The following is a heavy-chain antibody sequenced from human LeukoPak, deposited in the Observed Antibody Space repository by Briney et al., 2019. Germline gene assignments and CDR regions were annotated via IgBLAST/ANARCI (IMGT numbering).Heavy chain of an antibody. CDR2: INHSGST. J-gene: IGHJ4*02. V-gene: IGHV4-34*01. CDR3: ARRPIWFGELHLNY. CDR1: GVSFSGYY. D-gene: IGHD3-10*01. Sequence: PSETLSLTCAVYGVSFSGYYWSWLRQPPGKGLEWIGEINHSGSTNYNPSLKSRVTISVDTSKNQFSLKLGSVTAADTAVYYCARRPIWFGELHLNYWGQETLVTVSS.